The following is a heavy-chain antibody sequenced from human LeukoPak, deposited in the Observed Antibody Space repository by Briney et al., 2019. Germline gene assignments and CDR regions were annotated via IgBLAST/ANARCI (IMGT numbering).Heavy chain of an antibody. J-gene: IGHJ1*01. CDR2: ISYDGSNK. V-gene: IGHV3-30-3*01. Sequence: GGSLRLSCAASGFTFSSYAMHWVRQAPGKGLEWVAVISYDGSNKYYADSVKGRFTISRDNSKNTLYLQMNSLRAEDTAVYYCARETGPGWGFGELPNAEYFQHWGQGTLVTVSS. D-gene: IGHD3-10*01. CDR1: GFTFSSYA. CDR3: ARETGPGWGFGELPNAEYFQH.